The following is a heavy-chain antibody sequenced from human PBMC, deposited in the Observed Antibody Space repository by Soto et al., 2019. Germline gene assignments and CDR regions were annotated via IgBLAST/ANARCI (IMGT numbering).Heavy chain of an antibody. CDR2: INAGNGNI. D-gene: IGHD5-12*01. V-gene: IGHV1-3*01. J-gene: IGHJ5*02. CDR1: GYTFTSYS. CDR3: ARQPPTWLRFRGGNWFDP. Sequence: ASVKVSCKASGYTFTSYSMHWVRQAPGQRLEWMGWINAGNGNIKYSQKFQGRVTITRDTSASTAYMELSSLRPEDTAVHYCARQPPTWLRFRGGNWFDPWGQGTLVTVSS.